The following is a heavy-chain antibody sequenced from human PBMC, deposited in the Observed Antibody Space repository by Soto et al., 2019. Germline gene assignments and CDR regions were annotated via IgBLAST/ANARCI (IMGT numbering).Heavy chain of an antibody. CDR1: GYIFVNYG. V-gene: IGHV1-18*01. D-gene: IGHD3-16*01. CDR2: ISPYSGNT. Sequence: QVQLVQSGDEVRKPGSSVKVSCKASGYIFVNYGIAWVRQAPGQGLEWMGWISPYSGNTHYASKVQGRLTMTTDTSTRKAYMGRVSLTSGDTAVYYCAMVDNYVTPTPQDVWGQGTTVTVSS. CDR3: AMVDNYVTPTPQDV. J-gene: IGHJ6*02.